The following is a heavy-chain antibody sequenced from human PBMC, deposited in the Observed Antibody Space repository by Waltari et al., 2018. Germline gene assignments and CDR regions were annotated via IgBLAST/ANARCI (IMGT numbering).Heavy chain of an antibody. Sequence: QVQLVQSGAEVKKPGASVKVSCKASGYTFTSYGISWVRQAPGQGLEWMGWISAYNGNTNYAQKLQGRVPMTTDTSTSTAYMELRSLRSDDTAVYYCARAKTEYYYDSSGADPYFDYWGQGTLVTVSS. J-gene: IGHJ4*02. D-gene: IGHD3-22*01. CDR1: GYTFTSYG. V-gene: IGHV1-18*01. CDR3: ARAKTEYYYDSSGADPYFDY. CDR2: ISAYNGNT.